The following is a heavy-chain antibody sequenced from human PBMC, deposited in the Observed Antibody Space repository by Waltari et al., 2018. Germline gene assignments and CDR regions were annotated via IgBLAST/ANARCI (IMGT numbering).Heavy chain of an antibody. CDR2: INHSGST. V-gene: IGHV4-34*01. CDR3: VRLPTYYYYMDV. CDR1: GGSFSGYY. J-gene: IGHJ6*03. Sequence: QVQLQQWGAGLLKPSETLSLTCAVYGGSFSGYYWSWIRQPPGKGLEWNGEINHSGSTNYNPSLKSRVTITVDTSKNQFSLKLSSVTAADTAVYYCVRLPTYYYYMDVWGKGTTVTVSS.